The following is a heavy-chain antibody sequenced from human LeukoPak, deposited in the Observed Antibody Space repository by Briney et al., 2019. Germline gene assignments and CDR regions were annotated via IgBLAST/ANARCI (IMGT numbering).Heavy chain of an antibody. J-gene: IGHJ4*02. V-gene: IGHV1-2*02. CDR1: GYTFTGYY. Sequence: ASVKVFCKASGYTFTGYYMHWVRQAPGQGLEWMGWINPNSGGTNYAQKFQGRVTMTRDTSISTAYMELSRLRSDDTAVYYCASEGLWFGELSPVYWGQGTLVTVSS. CDR2: INPNSGGT. D-gene: IGHD3-10*01. CDR3: ASEGLWFGELSPVY.